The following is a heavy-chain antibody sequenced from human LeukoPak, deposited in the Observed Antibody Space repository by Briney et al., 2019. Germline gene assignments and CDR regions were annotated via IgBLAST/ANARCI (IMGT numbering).Heavy chain of an antibody. D-gene: IGHD3-3*01. CDR1: GFTFSDYY. V-gene: IGHV3-11*01. CDR2: ISSSGSTI. Sequence: PGGSLRLSWAASGFTFSDYYMSWIRQAPGKRLEWVSYISSSGSTIYYADSVKGRFTISRDNAKNSLYLQMNSLRAEDTAVYYCARGGRVLRFLEWLSGGAFDIWGQGTMVTVSS. J-gene: IGHJ3*02. CDR3: ARGGRVLRFLEWLSGGAFDI.